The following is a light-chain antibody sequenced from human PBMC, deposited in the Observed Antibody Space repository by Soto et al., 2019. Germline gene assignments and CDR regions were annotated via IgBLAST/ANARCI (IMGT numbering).Light chain of an antibody. Sequence: EIVLTQSPGTLSLSPGERATLSCRASQSVNSRYLAWYQQKPGQAPSLLIYGASNRATGIPDRFSGSGTGTDFTLTISRLEPEDFAVYYWQQYGSSPPYTFGLGTKLEIK. CDR2: GAS. J-gene: IGKJ2*01. CDR1: QSVNSRY. V-gene: IGKV3-20*01. CDR3: QQYGSSPPYT.